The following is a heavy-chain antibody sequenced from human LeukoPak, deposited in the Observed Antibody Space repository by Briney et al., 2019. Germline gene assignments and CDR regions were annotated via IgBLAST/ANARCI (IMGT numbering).Heavy chain of an antibody. CDR1: GGSISSYY. Sequence: SETLSLTCTVSGGSISSYYWSWIRQPPGKGLEWIGYIYYSGSTNYNLSLKSRVTISVDTSKNQFSLKLSSVTAADTAVYYCARGGLWFGELLSYYYYGMDVWGQGTTVTVSS. CDR2: IYYSGST. D-gene: IGHD3-10*01. J-gene: IGHJ6*02. V-gene: IGHV4-59*01. CDR3: ARGGLWFGELLSYYYYGMDV.